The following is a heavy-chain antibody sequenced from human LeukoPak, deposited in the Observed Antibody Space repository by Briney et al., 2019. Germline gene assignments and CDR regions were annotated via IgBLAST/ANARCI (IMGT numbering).Heavy chain of an antibody. D-gene: IGHD2-2*01. V-gene: IGHV3-23*01. CDR1: GFTFTNYA. CDR3: AKGPAAILDAFDI. CDR2: ITTDGRST. Sequence: GGSLRLSCAASGFTFTNYAMSWVRQAPGKGLEWVSAITTDGRSTYYADSVKGRFTISRDNSKNTLYLQMNSLRAEDTAVYYCAKGPAAILDAFDIWGQGTMVTVSS. J-gene: IGHJ3*02.